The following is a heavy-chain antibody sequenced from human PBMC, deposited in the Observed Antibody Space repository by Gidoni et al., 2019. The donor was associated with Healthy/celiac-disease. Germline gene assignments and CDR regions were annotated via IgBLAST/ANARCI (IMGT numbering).Heavy chain of an antibody. CDR1: GGSISSSSYY. CDR3: ARHSSILYSSSWYYFDY. Sequence: QLQLQESGPGLVKPSETLSLTCTVSGGSISSSSYYWGWIRQPPGKGLEWIGSIYYSGSTYYNPSLKSRVTISVDTSKNQFSLKLSSVTAADTAVYYCARHSSILYSSSWYYFDYWGQGTLVTVSS. V-gene: IGHV4-39*01. CDR2: IYYSGST. D-gene: IGHD6-13*01. J-gene: IGHJ4*02.